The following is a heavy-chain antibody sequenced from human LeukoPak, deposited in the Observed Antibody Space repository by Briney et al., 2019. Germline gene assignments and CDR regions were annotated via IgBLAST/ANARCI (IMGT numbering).Heavy chain of an antibody. CDR1: GYSISSGYY. CDR2: IYHSGST. J-gene: IGHJ3*02. Sequence: SETLSLTCAVSGYSISSGYYWGWIRPPPGKGLEWIGSIYHSGSTYYNPSLKSRVTISVDTSKNQFSLKLSPVAAADTAVYYCARHHYDILTGYYLDAFDIWGQGTMVTVSP. V-gene: IGHV4-38-2*01. CDR3: ARHHYDILTGYYLDAFDI. D-gene: IGHD3-9*01.